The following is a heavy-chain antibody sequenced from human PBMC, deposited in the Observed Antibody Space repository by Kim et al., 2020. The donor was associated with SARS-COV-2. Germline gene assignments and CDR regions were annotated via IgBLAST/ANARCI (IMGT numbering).Heavy chain of an antibody. J-gene: IGHJ5*02. D-gene: IGHD6-13*01. CDR3: ARRGDSSRGFDP. V-gene: IGHV5-51*01. Sequence: RYSPSFQGQVTISADKSISTAYLQWSSLKASDTAMYYCARRGDSSRGFDPWGQGTLVTVSS.